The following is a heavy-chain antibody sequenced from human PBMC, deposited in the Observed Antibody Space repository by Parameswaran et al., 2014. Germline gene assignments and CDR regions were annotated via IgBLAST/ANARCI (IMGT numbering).Heavy chain of an antibody. J-gene: IGHJ6*02. V-gene: IGHV4-39*01. CDR3: ARHSPPAIWPNYYYYGMDV. CDR2: IYYSGST. Sequence: VRQAPGKGLEWIGSIYYSGSTYYNPSLKSRVTISVDTSKNQFSLKLSSVTAADTAVYYCARHSPPAIWPNYYYYGMDVWGQGTTVTVSS. D-gene: IGHD2-21*02.